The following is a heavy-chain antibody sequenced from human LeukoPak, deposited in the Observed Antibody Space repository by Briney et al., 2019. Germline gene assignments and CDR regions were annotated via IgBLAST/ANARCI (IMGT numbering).Heavy chain of an antibody. CDR2: IYTSGST. Sequence: PSETLSLTCTVSGGSIRSYYWSRVRQPAGKGLEWIGRIYTSGSTNYNPSLKSRVTMSVDTSKNQFSMKLSSVTAADTAVYYCARDSGNLNWFDPWGQGTLVTVSS. D-gene: IGHD3-10*01. V-gene: IGHV4-4*07. CDR3: ARDSGNLNWFDP. J-gene: IGHJ5*02. CDR1: GGSIRSYY.